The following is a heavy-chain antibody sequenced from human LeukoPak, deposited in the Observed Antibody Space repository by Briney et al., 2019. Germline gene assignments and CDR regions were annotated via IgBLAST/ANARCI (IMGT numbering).Heavy chain of an antibody. J-gene: IGHJ6*03. V-gene: IGHV5-51*01. CDR2: IYPGDSDT. CDR3: ARLYGERTTVTTFSYYYYYMDV. D-gene: IGHD4-11*01. CDR1: GYNFTSYW. Sequence: GESLKISCKGSGYNFTSYWIGWVRQMPGKGLEWMGIIYPGDSDTRYSPSFQGQVTISADKSISTAYLQWSSLKASDTAMYYCARLYGERTTVTTFSYYYYYMDVWGKGTTVTVPS.